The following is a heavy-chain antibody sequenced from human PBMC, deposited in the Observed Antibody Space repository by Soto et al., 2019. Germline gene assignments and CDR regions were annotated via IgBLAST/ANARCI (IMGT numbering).Heavy chain of an antibody. V-gene: IGHV4-30-2*06. Sequence: QLQLQESGSRLVKPSQTLSLTCVVSGASLSSGHYSWSWIRQSSGKGLEFIGYISQSGSSHYNPSLTSRVTTPGDKSKNQSSLRHSPVTDAYTALYYCAGRTDNGLEFWGQGTIVTVSS. J-gene: IGHJ4*02. CDR1: GASLSSGHYS. D-gene: IGHD4-17*01. CDR3: AGRTDNGLEF. CDR2: ISQSGSS.